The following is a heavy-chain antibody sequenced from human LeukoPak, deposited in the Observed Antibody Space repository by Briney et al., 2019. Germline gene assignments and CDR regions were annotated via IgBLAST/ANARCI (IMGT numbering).Heavy chain of an antibody. CDR2: MNPNSGNT. V-gene: IGHV1-8*03. CDR1: GYTFTSYD. J-gene: IGHJ4*02. CDR3: ARSYSSSWYAYYFDY. Sequence: ASVKVSCKASGYTFTSYDINWVRQATGQGLEWMGWMNPNSGNTGYAQKFQGRVTITRNTSISTAYMELSSLRSEDTAVYYCARSYSSSWYAYYFDYWGQGTLVTVSS. D-gene: IGHD6-13*01.